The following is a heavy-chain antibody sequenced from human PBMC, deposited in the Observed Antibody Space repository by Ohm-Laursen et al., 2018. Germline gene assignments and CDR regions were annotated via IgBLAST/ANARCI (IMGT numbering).Heavy chain of an antibody. CDR3: ARERGYSNAYDY. CDR1: GFTFRSYG. V-gene: IGHV3-33*01. D-gene: IGHD5-18*01. CDR2: IWYDGSNK. Sequence: SLRLSCTASGFTFRSYGMHWVRQAPGKGLDWVALIWYDGSNKYYADSVKGRFTISRDNSNNTLYLQMNSLRAEDTAVYYCARERGYSNAYDYWGQGTLVTVSS. J-gene: IGHJ4*02.